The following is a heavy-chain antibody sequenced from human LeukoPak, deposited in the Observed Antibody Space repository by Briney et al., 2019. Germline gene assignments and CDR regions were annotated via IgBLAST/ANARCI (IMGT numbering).Heavy chain of an antibody. CDR2: IYYSGST. J-gene: IGHJ4*02. CDR1: GGSISSSSYY. D-gene: IGHD6-13*01. V-gene: IGHV4-39*07. CDR3: AREQIAAAGKESSVDY. Sequence: SETLSLTCTVSGGSISSSSYYWGWIRQPPGKGLEWIGSIYYSGSTYYNPSLKSRVTISVDTSKNQFSLKLSSVTAADTAVYYCAREQIAAAGKESSVDYWGQGTLVTVSS.